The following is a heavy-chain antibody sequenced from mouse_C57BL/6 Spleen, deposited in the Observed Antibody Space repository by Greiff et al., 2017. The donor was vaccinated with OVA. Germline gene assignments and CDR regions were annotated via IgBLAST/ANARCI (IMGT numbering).Heavy chain of an antibody. CDR3: ARHEEGGDWVAWFAY. J-gene: IGHJ3*01. V-gene: IGHV1-62-2*01. Sequence: VKLMESGAELVKPGASVKLSCKASGYTFTEYTIHWVKQRSGQGLEWIGWFYPGSGSIKYNEKFKDKATLTADKSSSTVYMELSRLTSEDSAVYFCARHEEGGDWVAWFAYWGQGTLVTVSA. CDR2: FYPGSGSI. D-gene: IGHD4-1*01. CDR1: GYTFTEYT.